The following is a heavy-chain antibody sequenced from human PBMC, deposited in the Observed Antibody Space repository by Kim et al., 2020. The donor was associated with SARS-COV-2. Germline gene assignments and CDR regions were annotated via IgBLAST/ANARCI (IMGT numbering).Heavy chain of an antibody. V-gene: IGHV3-23*01. Sequence: GGSLRLSCAASGLTFRNYAMSWVRQAPGKGLEWVSLISGRGDSTYYADSVKGRFTISRDNSKSTLYLQMNSLRAEDTAVYYCAKRLDYDDRGYLDGFDIWGQGTMVTISS. CDR2: ISGRGDST. CDR3: AKRLDYDDRGYLDGFDI. D-gene: IGHD3-22*01. CDR1: GLTFRNYA. J-gene: IGHJ3*02.